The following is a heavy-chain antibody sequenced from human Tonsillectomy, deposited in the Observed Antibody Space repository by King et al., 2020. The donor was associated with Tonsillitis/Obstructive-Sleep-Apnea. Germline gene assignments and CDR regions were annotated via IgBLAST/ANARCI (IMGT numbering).Heavy chain of an antibody. CDR2: ISGSGGST. CDR3: AKSSYGSGSYSRYFDL. V-gene: IGHV3-23*04. J-gene: IGHJ2*01. D-gene: IGHD3-10*01. Sequence: VQLVESGGGLVQPGESLRLSCAASGFIFITYAMSWVRQAPGKGLEWVSAISGSGGSTYYADSVKGRFTISRDNSKNTLYLQMNSLRAEDTVVYYCAKSSYGSGSYSRYFDLWGRGTLVTVSS. CDR1: GFIFITYA.